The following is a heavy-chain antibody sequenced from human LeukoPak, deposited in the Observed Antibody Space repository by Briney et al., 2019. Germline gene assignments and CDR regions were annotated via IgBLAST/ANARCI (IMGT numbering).Heavy chain of an antibody. Sequence: SETLSLTCTVSGGSISSGGSYWSWIRQHPGKGLEWIGYIYYSGSTYCNPSLKSRVTISVDTSKNQFSLKLSSVTAADTAVYYCARIKTTLRAFDIWGQGTMVTVSS. CDR2: IYYSGST. J-gene: IGHJ3*02. CDR3: ARIKTTLRAFDI. D-gene: IGHD4-17*01. CDR1: GGSISSGGSY. V-gene: IGHV4-31*03.